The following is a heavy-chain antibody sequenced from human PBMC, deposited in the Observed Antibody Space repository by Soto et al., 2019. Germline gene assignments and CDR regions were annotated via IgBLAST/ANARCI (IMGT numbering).Heavy chain of an antibody. J-gene: IGHJ6*03. D-gene: IGHD2-2*01. V-gene: IGHV1-8*01. CDR3: ARARRVPAAAYYYYYYMDV. CDR2: MNPNSGNT. Sequence: ASVKVSCKASGHTFTSYDINWVRQATGQGLEWMGWMNPNSGNTGYAQKFQGRVTMTRNTSISTAYMELSSLRSEDTAVYYCARARRVPAAAYYYYYYMDVWGKGTTVTVSS. CDR1: GHTFTSYD.